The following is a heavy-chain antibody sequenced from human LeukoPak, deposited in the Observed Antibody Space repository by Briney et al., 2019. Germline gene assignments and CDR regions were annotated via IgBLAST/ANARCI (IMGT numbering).Heavy chain of an antibody. V-gene: IGHV1-8*01. D-gene: IGHD3-16*01. CDR1: GYTFTSYD. Sequence: ASVKVSCKASGYTFTSYDINWVRQATGQGLEWMGWMNPNSGNTGYAQKFQGRVTMTRNTSISTAYMELSSLGSEDTAVYYCARAPTYVDDAFDIWGQGTMVTVSS. CDR3: ARAPTYVDDAFDI. J-gene: IGHJ3*02. CDR2: MNPNSGNT.